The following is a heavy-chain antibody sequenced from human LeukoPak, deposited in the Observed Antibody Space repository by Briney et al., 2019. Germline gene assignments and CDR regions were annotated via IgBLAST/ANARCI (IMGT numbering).Heavy chain of an antibody. J-gene: IGHJ4*02. CDR3: ARDLGGYSYGPPHY. CDR2: ISGSGGST. V-gene: IGHV3-23*01. D-gene: IGHD5-18*01. CDR1: GFTFSSYA. Sequence: GGSLRLSCAASGFTFSSYAMSWVRQAPGKGLEWVSAISGSGGSTYYADSVKGRFTISRDNSKNTLYLQMNSLRAEDTAVYYCARDLGGYSYGPPHYWGQGTLVTVSS.